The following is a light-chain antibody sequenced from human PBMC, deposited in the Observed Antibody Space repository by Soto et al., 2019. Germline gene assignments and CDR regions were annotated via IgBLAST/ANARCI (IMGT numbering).Light chain of an antibody. Sequence: IVMTQSPVTLSVSPGERATLSCRASQNIDNKLAWYQQRPGKAPKLLIYKASSLESGVPSRFSGSGSGTEFTLTISSLQPDDFATYYCQQYNSYSWTFGQGTKVEIK. CDR1: QNIDNK. CDR2: KAS. V-gene: IGKV1-5*03. J-gene: IGKJ1*01. CDR3: QQYNSYSWT.